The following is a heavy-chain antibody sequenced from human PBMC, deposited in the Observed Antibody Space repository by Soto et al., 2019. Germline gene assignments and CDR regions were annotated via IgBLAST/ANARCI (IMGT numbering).Heavy chain of an antibody. J-gene: IGHJ5*02. V-gene: IGHV1-46*01. D-gene: IGHD2-2*01. CDR2: INPSGGST. CDR1: GYTFTSYY. CDR3: ARDNNVVVQAAVIHAVWFDP. Sequence: GASVKVSCKASGYTFTSYYMHWVGQAPGQGLEWMGMINPSGGSTSYAQKFQGRVTMTRDTSTSTVYMQLSSLRSEDTAVYYCARDNNVVVQAAVIHAVWFDPWGQGTMVTVSS.